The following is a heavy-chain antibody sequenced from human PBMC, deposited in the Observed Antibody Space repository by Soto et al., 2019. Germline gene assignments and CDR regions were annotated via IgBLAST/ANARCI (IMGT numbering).Heavy chain of an antibody. CDR3: AKYIGVVYSGDHAFDI. CDR2: ISYDGSNK. D-gene: IGHD5-12*01. CDR1: GFTFSSYG. Sequence: GGSLRLSCAASGFTFSSYGMHWVRQAPGKGLEWVAVISYDGSNKYYADSVKGRFTISRDNSKNTLYLQMNSLRAEDTAVYYCAKYIGVVYSGDHAFDIWGQGTMDTGSS. J-gene: IGHJ3*02. V-gene: IGHV3-30*18.